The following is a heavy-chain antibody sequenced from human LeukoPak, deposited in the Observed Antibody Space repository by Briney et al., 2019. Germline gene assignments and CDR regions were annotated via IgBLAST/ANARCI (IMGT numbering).Heavy chain of an antibody. D-gene: IGHD1-26*01. V-gene: IGHV3-11*04. CDR2: ISSSGSTI. CDR1: GFTFSDYY. CDR3: ANCEHEEWELLSFDY. J-gene: IGHJ4*02. Sequence: GGSLRLSCAASGFTFSDYYMSWIRQAPGKGLEWVSYISSSGSTIYYADSVKGRFTISRDNAKNSLYLQMNSLRAEDTAVYYCANCEHEEWELLSFDYWGQGTLVTVSS.